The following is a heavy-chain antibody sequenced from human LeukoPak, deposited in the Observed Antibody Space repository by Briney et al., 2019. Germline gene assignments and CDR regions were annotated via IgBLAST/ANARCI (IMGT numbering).Heavy chain of an antibody. CDR3: ARLELPYAEFKAGYYFDY. J-gene: IGHJ4*02. D-gene: IGHD1-7*01. Sequence: SETLSLTCTVSGGSISGYYWSWIRQPPGKALEWIAYIYSSGSTNYNPSLKSRVTISVDTSKSQFSLRLSSVTAADTAVYYCARLELPYAEFKAGYYFDYWGQGTLVTVSS. V-gene: IGHV4-59*08. CDR2: IYSSGST. CDR1: GGSISGYY.